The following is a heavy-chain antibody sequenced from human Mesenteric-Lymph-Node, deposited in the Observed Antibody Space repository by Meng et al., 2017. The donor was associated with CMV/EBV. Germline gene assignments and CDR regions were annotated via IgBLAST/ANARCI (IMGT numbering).Heavy chain of an antibody. D-gene: IGHD4-17*01. CDR1: GGTVSSYA. V-gene: IGHV1-69*04. J-gene: IGHJ5*02. Sequence: TGGTVSSYAMGWGRQAHGQGLEWVGRIIPILGIANYAQKFQGRVTITADKSTSTAYMELSSLRSEDTAVYYCASVGGDYAQNWFDPWGQGTLVTVSS. CDR2: IIPILGIA. CDR3: ASVGGDYAQNWFDP.